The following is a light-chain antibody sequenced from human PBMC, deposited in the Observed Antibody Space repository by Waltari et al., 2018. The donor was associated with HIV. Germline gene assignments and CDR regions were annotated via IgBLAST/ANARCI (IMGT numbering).Light chain of an antibody. CDR2: DDS. V-gene: IGLV3-21*04. CDR3: QLWDSRGNHVV. CDR1: NIGGES. Sequence: SFVLTQSPSMSVAPGETARIACGGNNIGGESVHWYQQKPGQAPVLVMYDDSHRPSGIPERFSGSNSKNTATLTISRVEAGDEADYYCQLWDSRGNHVVFGGGTKLTVL. J-gene: IGLJ2*01.